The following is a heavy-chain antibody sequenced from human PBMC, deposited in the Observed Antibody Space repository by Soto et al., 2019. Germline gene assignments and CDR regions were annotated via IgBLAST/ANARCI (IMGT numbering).Heavy chain of an antibody. CDR1: GSTFTSYD. D-gene: IGHD5-18*01. V-gene: IGHV1-8*01. CDR3: ASRSRIQLWTKNWFDP. CDR2: MNPNSGNT. Sequence: QVQLVQSGAEVKKPGASVKVSCKASGSTFTSYDINWVRQATGQGLEWMGWMNPNSGNTGYAQKFQGRVTMTRNTSISTAYMELSSLRSEDTAVYYCASRSRIQLWTKNWFDPWGQGTLVTVSS. J-gene: IGHJ5*02.